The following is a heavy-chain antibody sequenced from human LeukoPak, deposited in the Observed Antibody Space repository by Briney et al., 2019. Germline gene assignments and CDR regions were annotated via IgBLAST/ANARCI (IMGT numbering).Heavy chain of an antibody. V-gene: IGHV3-23*01. CDR1: GFTFSSYA. D-gene: IGHD3-22*01. CDR2: ISGSGGST. Sequence: HPGGSLRLSCAASGFTFSSYAMSWVRQAPGKGLEWVSAISGSGGSTYYADSVKGRFTISRDNSKNTLYLQMNSLRAEDTAVYYCAKSPSYYYDSSGYPRDWGQGTLVTVSS. CDR3: AKSPSYYYDSSGYPRD. J-gene: IGHJ4*02.